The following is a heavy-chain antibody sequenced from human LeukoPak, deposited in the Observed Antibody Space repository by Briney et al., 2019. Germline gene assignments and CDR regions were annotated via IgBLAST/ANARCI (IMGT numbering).Heavy chain of an antibody. V-gene: IGHV3-23*01. CDR1: GFTFSSYG. CDR2: ISGSDAST. CDR3: ARRGSEWNSYFYPMDV. J-gene: IGHJ6*02. D-gene: IGHD3-3*01. Sequence: GGSLRLSCAASGFTFSSYGMHWVRQAPGKGLEWVSGISGSDASTFYADSVMGRFTISRDNSMNTLYLQMNNVRAEDAAIYFCARRGSEWNSYFYPMDVWGQGTTVTVSS.